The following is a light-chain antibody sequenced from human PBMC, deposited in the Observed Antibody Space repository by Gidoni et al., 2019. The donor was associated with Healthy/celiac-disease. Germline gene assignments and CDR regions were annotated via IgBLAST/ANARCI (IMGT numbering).Light chain of an antibody. V-gene: IGLV4-69*01. Sequence: QLVLTQSPSASSSLGASVKLTCTLSSGHSSYAIAWHQQQPEKGPRYLMKLNSDGSHSTGDGIPDRFSGSSSGAERYLTISSLQSEDEADYYCQTFWVFGGGTKLTVL. CDR3: QTFWV. CDR1: SGHSSYA. J-gene: IGLJ3*02. CDR2: LNSDGSH.